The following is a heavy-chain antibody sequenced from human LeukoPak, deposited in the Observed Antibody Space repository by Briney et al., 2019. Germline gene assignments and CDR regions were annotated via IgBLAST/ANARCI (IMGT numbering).Heavy chain of an antibody. Sequence: PGRSLRLSCAASGFTFDDYAMHWVRQAPGKGLEWVSGISWNSGSIGYADSVKGRFTISRDNAKNSLYLQMNSLRAEDTALYYCAKGPGAVSGYYLDYWGQGTLVTVSS. V-gene: IGHV3-9*01. CDR2: ISWNSGSI. J-gene: IGHJ4*02. CDR1: GFTFDDYA. D-gene: IGHD3-22*01. CDR3: AKGPGAVSGYYLDY.